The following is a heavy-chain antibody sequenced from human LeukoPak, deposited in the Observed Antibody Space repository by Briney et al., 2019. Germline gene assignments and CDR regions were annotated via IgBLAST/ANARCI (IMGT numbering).Heavy chain of an antibody. D-gene: IGHD3-10*01. CDR1: GGSISSYY. V-gene: IGHV4-59*01. CDR2: IYYSGST. CDR3: ARGNPGSGSYRPYYYGMDV. J-gene: IGHJ6*02. Sequence: PSETLSLTCTVSGGSISSYYWSWIRQPPGKGLEWIGYIYYSGSTNYNPSLKSRVTISVDTSKNQFSLKLSSVTAADTAVYYCARGNPGSGSYRPYYYGMDVWGQGTTVTVSS.